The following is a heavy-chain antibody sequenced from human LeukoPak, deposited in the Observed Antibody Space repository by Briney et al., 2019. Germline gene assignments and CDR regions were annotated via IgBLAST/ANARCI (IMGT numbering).Heavy chain of an antibody. J-gene: IGHJ4*02. CDR2: IYYSGST. D-gene: IGHD6-19*01. CDR3: ARLAPTVAATMGDY. Sequence: SETLSLTCTVSGGSISSSSYYWGWIRQPPGKGLEWIGSIYYSGSTYYNPSLKSRVTISVDTSKNQFSLKLSSVTAADTAVYYCARLAPTVAATMGDYWGQGTPVTVSS. V-gene: IGHV4-39*01. CDR1: GGSISSSSYY.